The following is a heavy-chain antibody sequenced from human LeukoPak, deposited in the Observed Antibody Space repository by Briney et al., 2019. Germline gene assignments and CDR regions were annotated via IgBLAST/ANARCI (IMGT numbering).Heavy chain of an antibody. CDR2: IYYSGGT. Sequence: SETLSLTCTVSGGSISSYYWSRIRQPPGKGLEWIGYIYYSGGTKYNPSLKSRVTISVDTSKNQFSLKLSSVTAADTAVYYCARLPYYDTSGYSKTFFDFWGQGNMVTVSS. D-gene: IGHD3-22*01. CDR1: GGSISSYY. J-gene: IGHJ4*02. CDR3: ARLPYYDTSGYSKTFFDF. V-gene: IGHV4-59*08.